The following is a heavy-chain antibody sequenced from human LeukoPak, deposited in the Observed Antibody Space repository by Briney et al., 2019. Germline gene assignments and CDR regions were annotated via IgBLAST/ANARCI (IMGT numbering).Heavy chain of an antibody. J-gene: IGHJ6*02. V-gene: IGHV1-18*01. CDR1: GYTFTRTG. CDR2: ISGFSGDT. CDR3: ARDRVHFDYVWGTAGGMDV. D-gene: IGHD3-16*01. Sequence: ASVKVSCKASGYTFTRTGISWVRQAPGQGLEWMGWISGFSGDTSYAQKVQGRVSMTTDTSTSTAYMELRSLRSDDTAVYYCARDRVHFDYVWGTAGGMDVWGQGTTVTVSS.